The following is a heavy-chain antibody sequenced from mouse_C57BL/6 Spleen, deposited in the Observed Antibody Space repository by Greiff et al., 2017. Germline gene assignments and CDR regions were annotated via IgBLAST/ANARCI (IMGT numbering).Heavy chain of an antibody. Sequence: QVQLQQPGAELVRPGSSVKLSCKASGYTFTSYWMHWVKQRPIQGLEWIGNIDPSDSETHYNQKFKDKATLTVDKSSSTAYMQLSSLTSEDSAVYYCAREADYYGSSWGYWGQGTTLSVSS. V-gene: IGHV1-52*01. CDR3: AREADYYGSSWGY. CDR1: GYTFTSYW. J-gene: IGHJ2*01. D-gene: IGHD1-1*01. CDR2: IDPSDSET.